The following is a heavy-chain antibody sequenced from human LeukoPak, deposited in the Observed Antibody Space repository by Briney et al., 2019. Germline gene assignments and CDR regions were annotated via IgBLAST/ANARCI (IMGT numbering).Heavy chain of an antibody. CDR3: ARTSRTGEPEFFQH. J-gene: IGHJ1*01. CDR2: IYYSGST. V-gene: IGHV4-30-4*01. CDR1: GGSISSGDYY. D-gene: IGHD2-8*02. Sequence: SETLSLTCTVSGGSISSGDYYWSWIRQPPGKGLEWIGYIYYSGSTYYNPSLKSRVTISVDTSENQFSLRLSSVTAADTAVYYCARTSRTGEPEFFQHWGQGTLVTVSS.